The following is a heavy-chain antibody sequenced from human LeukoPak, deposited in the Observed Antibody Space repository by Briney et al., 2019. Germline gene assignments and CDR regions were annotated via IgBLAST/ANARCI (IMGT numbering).Heavy chain of an antibody. CDR3: ARRDRSSSWYPNYYYYGMDV. D-gene: IGHD6-13*01. CDR2: IDPSDSYT. Sequence: PGAYLKISCKGAGSRFTSYWISWVRQLPGKGLEWMGGIDPSDSYTNYSPSFQGHVTISADKSISTAYLQWSSLKASDTAMYYCARRDRSSSWYPNYYYYGMDVWGKGTTVTVSS. J-gene: IGHJ6*04. CDR1: GSRFTSYW. V-gene: IGHV5-10-1*01.